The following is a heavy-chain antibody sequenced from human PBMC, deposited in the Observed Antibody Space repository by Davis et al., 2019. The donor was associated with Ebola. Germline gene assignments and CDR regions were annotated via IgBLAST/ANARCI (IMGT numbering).Heavy chain of an antibody. Sequence: GESLKISCKDSGSTFTSSWIGWVRQMPGKGLEWVGFIYPDDSDTRYSPSFEGQVTISADKSINTAYLQWSSLKASDTAMYYCARHPKVTVPTHEPKAFDYWGQGTLVTVSS. CDR3: ARHPKVTVPTHEPKAFDY. D-gene: IGHD2-15*01. J-gene: IGHJ4*02. V-gene: IGHV5-51*01. CDR2: IYPDDSDT. CDR1: GSTFTSSW.